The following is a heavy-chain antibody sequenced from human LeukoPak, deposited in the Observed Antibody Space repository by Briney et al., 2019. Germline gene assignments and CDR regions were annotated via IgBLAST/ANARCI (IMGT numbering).Heavy chain of an antibody. CDR3: ARQLYVSGSYYAPMDV. CDR1: GGSISSYY. J-gene: IGHJ6*03. D-gene: IGHD3-10*01. CDR2: IYTSGST. V-gene: IGHV4-4*07. Sequence: PSETLSLTRTVSGGSISSYYWSWIRQPAGKGLEWIGRIYTSGSTNYNPSLKSRVTMSVDTSKNQFSLKLSSVTAADTAVYFCARQLYVSGSYYAPMDVWGKGTTVTISS.